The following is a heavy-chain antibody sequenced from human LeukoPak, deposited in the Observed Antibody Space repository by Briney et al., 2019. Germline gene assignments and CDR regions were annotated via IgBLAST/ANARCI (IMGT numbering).Heavy chain of an antibody. D-gene: IGHD6-13*01. CDR2: IYTSGST. J-gene: IGHJ4*02. CDR3: ARLGYSSSWYPPYFDY. V-gene: IGHV4-4*07. CDR1: GGSISSYY. Sequence: SETLSLTCTVSGGSISSYYWSWIRQPAGKGLEWIGRIYTSGSTNYNPSLKSRVTMSVDTSKNQFSLKLSSVTAADTAVYYCARLGYSSSWYPPYFDYWGQGTLVTVSS.